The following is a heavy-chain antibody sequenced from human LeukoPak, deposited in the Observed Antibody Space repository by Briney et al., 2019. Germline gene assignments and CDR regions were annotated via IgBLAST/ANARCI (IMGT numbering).Heavy chain of an antibody. Sequence: PSETLSLTCTVSGGSISSSSYYWGWIRQPPGKGLEWIGSIYYSGSTYYNASLKSRVTISVDRSKNQFSLKLSSVTAADTAVYYCARVRSGGLDYWGQGTLVTVSS. CDR1: GGSISSSSYY. CDR2: IYYSGST. J-gene: IGHJ4*02. V-gene: IGHV4-39*07. D-gene: IGHD3-3*01. CDR3: ARVRSGGLDY.